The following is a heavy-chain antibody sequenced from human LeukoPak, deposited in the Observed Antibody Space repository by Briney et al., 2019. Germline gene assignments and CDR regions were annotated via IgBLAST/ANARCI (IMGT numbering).Heavy chain of an antibody. Sequence: PGGSLRLSCAASGFTFSSYAMSWVRQAPGKGLEWVSSISGGGGVTYYADSVKGRFTISRDNSKNTVYLQMNSQRAEDTAVYYCAKEPRVATIEIFDYWGQGTLVTVSS. CDR1: GFTFSSYA. V-gene: IGHV3-23*01. D-gene: IGHD5-12*01. CDR3: AKEPRVATIEIFDY. CDR2: ISGGGGVT. J-gene: IGHJ4*02.